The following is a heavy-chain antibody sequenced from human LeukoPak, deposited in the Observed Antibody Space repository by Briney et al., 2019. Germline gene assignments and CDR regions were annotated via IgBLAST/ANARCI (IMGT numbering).Heavy chain of an antibody. V-gene: IGHV3-7*01. CDR1: GFSFSSYW. CDR2: IKQDGSEK. J-gene: IGHJ3*02. CDR3: ARDPRYCSSTSCHDAFDI. D-gene: IGHD2-2*01. Sequence: PGRSLRLSCAASGFSFSSYWMSWVRQAPGKRLEWVANIKQDGSEKYYVDSVKGRFTISRDNAKNSLYLQMNSLRAEDTAVYYCARDPRYCSSTSCHDAFDIWGQGTMVTVSS.